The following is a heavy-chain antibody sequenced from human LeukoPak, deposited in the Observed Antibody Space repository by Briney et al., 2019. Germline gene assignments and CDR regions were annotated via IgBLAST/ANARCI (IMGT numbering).Heavy chain of an antibody. CDR3: ARASYSYDINGWVPFDY. V-gene: IGHV4-61*02. CDR2: IYTSGST. D-gene: IGHD3-22*01. Sequence: SETLSLTCTVSGGSISSGSYYWSWIRQPAGKGLEWIGRIYTSGSTNYTPSLKSRVTISGDTSKNQFSLRLSSVTAADTAVYYCARASYSYDINGWVPFDYWGQGTLVTVSS. CDR1: GGSISSGSYY. J-gene: IGHJ4*02.